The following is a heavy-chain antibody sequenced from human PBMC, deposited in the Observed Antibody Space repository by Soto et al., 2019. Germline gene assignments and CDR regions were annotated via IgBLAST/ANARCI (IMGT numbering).Heavy chain of an antibody. Sequence: GGSLRPSCAASGFTFSSYAMGWVRQAPGKGLEWVSTLTRSGTTPYAESVRGRFTISRDNSKNTLYLQMDDLRAEDTAVYYCVREFAPGSPNYDYWGLGTLVTVSS. D-gene: IGHD3-10*01. CDR2: LTRSGTT. V-gene: IGHV3-23*01. CDR1: GFTFSSYA. J-gene: IGHJ4*02. CDR3: VREFAPGSPNYDY.